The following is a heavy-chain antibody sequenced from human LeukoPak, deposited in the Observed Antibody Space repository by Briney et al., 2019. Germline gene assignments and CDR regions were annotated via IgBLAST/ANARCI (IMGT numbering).Heavy chain of an antibody. V-gene: IGHV1-46*01. CDR1: GYTVSNYY. CDR2: INPSGGTT. J-gene: IGHJ4*02. CDR3: AGHNIASITMLR. Sequence: ASVKVSCKASGYTVSNYYVHCVRQAPGQGLEWMGIINPSGGTTRYAQKFQGRVTMIRDTSTTTVYMELSSLRSDDTGVYYCAGHNIASITMLRWGEGSPVTVSS. D-gene: IGHD3-10*02.